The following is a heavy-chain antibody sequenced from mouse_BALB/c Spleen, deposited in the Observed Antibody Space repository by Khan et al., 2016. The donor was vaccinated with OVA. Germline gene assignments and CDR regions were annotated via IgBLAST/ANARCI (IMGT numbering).Heavy chain of an antibody. CDR3: ASHLTGSFAY. CDR2: INSDGYYT. Sequence: EVELVESGGDLVKPGGSLRLSCAASGFTFSTYGMSWVRQFPDKRLEWVATINSDGYYTYYPDTVKWRFTISRNNAENTLYLQMSSLKSEDTAIYYCASHLTGSFAYWGQGTLVTVST. D-gene: IGHD4-1*01. CDR1: GFTFSTYG. V-gene: IGHV5-6*01. J-gene: IGHJ3*01.